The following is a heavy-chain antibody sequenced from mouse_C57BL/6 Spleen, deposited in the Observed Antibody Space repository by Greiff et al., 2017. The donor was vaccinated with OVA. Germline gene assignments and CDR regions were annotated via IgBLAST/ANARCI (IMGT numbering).Heavy chain of an antibody. J-gene: IGHJ4*01. CDR3: ARPTYEGAMDY. Sequence: DVHLVESGGGLVKPGGSLKLSCAASGFTFSDYGMHWVRQAPEKGLEWVAYISSGSSTLYYADTVKGRFTISRDNAKNTLFLQMTSLRSEDTAMYYCARPTYEGAMDYWGQGTSVTVSS. CDR2: ISSGSSTL. V-gene: IGHV5-17*01. CDR1: GFTFSDYG. D-gene: IGHD5-1*01.